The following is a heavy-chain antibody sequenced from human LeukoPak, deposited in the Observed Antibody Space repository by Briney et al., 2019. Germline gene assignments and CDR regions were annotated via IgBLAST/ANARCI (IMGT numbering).Heavy chain of an antibody. CDR2: ISGNGGNT. J-gene: IGHJ6*03. D-gene: IGHD2-21*02. V-gene: IGHV3-23*01. Sequence: GGSLRLSCAASGFTFSSYDMSWVRQAPGQGLEWVSAISGNGGNTYYADYVKGRFTITRDNSRNTLYLQMNSLRTEDTAVYYCARGTRWSVTAFVVGVYYYYYMEVWGKGTTVTVSS. CDR1: GFTFSSYD. CDR3: ARGTRWSVTAFVVGVYYYYYMEV.